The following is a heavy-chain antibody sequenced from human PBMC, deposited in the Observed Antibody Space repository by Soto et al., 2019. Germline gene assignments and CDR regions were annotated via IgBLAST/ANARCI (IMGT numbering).Heavy chain of an antibody. CDR3: VRKVRGSTTLPIYWYFDR. J-gene: IGHJ2*01. D-gene: IGHD3-10*01. CDR1: GFTFINYA. CDR2: VSGGGDAT. V-gene: IGHV3-23*01. Sequence: EVQLLESGGGLVQPGGSLRLSCEGSGFTFINYAMNWVRQARGKGLEWVLAVSGGGDATFYADSVKCRFTITKDISKNTVTLDLSIVGVHDTAVYFRVRKVRGSTTLPIYWYFDRWGRGTLVTVSS.